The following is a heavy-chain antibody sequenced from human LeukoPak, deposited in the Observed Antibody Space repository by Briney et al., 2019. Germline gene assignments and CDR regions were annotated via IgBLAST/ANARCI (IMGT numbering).Heavy chain of an antibody. V-gene: IGHV3-23*01. CDR3: AKDPDSSGYYSDY. CDR2: ISGSGGST. CDR1: GFTFSSYA. Sequence: PGGSLKLSCAASGFTFSSYAMSWVCQAPGKGLEWVSAISGSGGSTYYADSVKGRFTISRDNSKNTLYLQMNSLRAEDTAVYYCAKDPDSSGYYSDYWGQGTLVTVSS. D-gene: IGHD3-22*01. J-gene: IGHJ4*02.